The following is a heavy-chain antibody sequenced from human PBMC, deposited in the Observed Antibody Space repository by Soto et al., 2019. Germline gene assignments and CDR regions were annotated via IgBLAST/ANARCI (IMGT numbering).Heavy chain of an antibody. J-gene: IGHJ6*02. CDR2: IYYSGSS. CDR3: ASAIVATIGGMDV. V-gene: IGHV4-30-4*01. CDR1: GGSISSGDYY. Sequence: SETLSLTCTVSGGSISSGDYYWSWIRQPPGKGLEYIGYIYYSGSSHYNPSLKSRVTISLDTSRNQFSLKLSSVTAADTAVYYCASAIVATIGGMDVWGQGTTVTVSS. D-gene: IGHD5-12*01.